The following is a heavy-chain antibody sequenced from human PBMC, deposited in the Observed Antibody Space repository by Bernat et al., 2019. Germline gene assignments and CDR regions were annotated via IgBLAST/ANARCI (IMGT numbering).Heavy chain of an antibody. Sequence: EVQLQQSGPVLVKPGASVKMSCKASGYTFTDYYMNWVKQSHGKSLEWIGVINPYNGGTSYNQKFKGKATLTVDKSSSTAYMELNSLTSEDSAVYYCARSSSYGDAMDYWGQGTSVTVSS. CDR1: GYTFTDYY. CDR2: INPYNGGT. CDR3: ARSSSYGDAMDY. V-gene: IGHV1-69-2*01. J-gene: IGHJ4*01. D-gene: IGHD4-17*01.